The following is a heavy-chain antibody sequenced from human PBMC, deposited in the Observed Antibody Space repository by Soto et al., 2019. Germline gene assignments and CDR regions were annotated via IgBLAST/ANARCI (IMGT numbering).Heavy chain of an antibody. J-gene: IGHJ4*02. CDR2: IMPFFGSG. CDR3: ARDRAGYYSHFVY. CDR1: RGTFTNYA. D-gene: IGHD3-22*01. V-gene: IGHV1-69*13. Sequence: SVKVSCKALRGTFTNYAFSWVRQAPGQGLEWMGGIMPFFGSGNYAQKFQGRINITADESTSSVYLELTSLRSEDTAVYYCARDRAGYYSHFVYWGQGTPVTVSS.